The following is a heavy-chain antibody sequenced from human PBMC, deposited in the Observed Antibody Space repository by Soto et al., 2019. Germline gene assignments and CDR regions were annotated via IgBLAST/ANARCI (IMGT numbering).Heavy chain of an antibody. CDR3: VRDYYDTSGYPNTFDM. Sequence: GGSLRLSCAASGFTLSRHTMNWVRQAPGKGLEWVSFIGSRTSDIYYADSVKGRFTISRDNAKNSLYLDLTRLRAEDTAVYLCVRDYYDTSGYPNTFDMWGQGTMVTVSS. D-gene: IGHD3-22*01. CDR1: GFTLSRHT. V-gene: IGHV3-21*01. J-gene: IGHJ3*02. CDR2: IGSRTSDI.